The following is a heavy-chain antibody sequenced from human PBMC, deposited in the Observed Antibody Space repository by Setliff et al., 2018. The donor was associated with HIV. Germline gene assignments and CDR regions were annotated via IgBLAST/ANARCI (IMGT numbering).Heavy chain of an antibody. CDR3: GGGRYSYLVDF. CDR1: GFSFSAYA. J-gene: IGHJ4*02. Sequence: GGSLRLSCAASGFSFSAYAMNWIRQAPGKGLEWVPAISPDSVTTLYRDSVKGRFSISRDNSRNTLYLQMNSLRGEDTATYYCGGGRYSYLVDFWGQGTPVTVSS. V-gene: IGHV3-23*02. D-gene: IGHD5-18*01. CDR2: ISPDSVTT.